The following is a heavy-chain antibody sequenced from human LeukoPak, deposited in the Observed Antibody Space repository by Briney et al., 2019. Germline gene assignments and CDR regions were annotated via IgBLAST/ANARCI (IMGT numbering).Heavy chain of an antibody. J-gene: IGHJ4*02. CDR2: INFNGGRT. CDR1: GFDFSSHC. D-gene: IGHD3-10*01. Sequence: GGSLRLPCAASGFDFSSHCMNWVRQAPGKGLEWVSTINFNGGRTYYADSVKGRFSVSRDNSKNTLYLQMNSLRVEDTAVYYCAKGGRGSWAGNTGDWGQGTLVSVSS. CDR3: AKGGRGSWAGNTGD. V-gene: IGHV3-23*01.